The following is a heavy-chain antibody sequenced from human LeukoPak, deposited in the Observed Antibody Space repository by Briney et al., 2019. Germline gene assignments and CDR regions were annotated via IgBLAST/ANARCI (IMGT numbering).Heavy chain of an antibody. CDR3: ARASGSGYYWRNWFDP. D-gene: IGHD3-22*01. CDR2: INPSGGST. J-gene: IGHJ5*02. V-gene: IGHV1-46*01. CDR1: GYTFTSYY. Sequence: GASVKVSCKASGYTFTSYYMHWVRQAPGQGLEWLGIINPSGGSTNYAQKSQGRVTITAGESTSTAYMELSSLRSENTAVYYCARASGSGYYWRNWFDPWGQGTLVTVSS.